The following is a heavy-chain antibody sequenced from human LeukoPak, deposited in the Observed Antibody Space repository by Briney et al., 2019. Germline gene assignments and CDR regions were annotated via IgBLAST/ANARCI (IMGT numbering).Heavy chain of an antibody. Sequence: GGSLRLSCAASGFTFSDHFMDWVRQAPGKGLEWVGRTRNKANSFSTEYAASVKGRFTISRDDSKNSLYLQMNSLKTEDTAVYYCVGPAYSGSSNVWYFDLWGRGILVTVSP. J-gene: IGHJ2*01. CDR2: TRNKANSFST. CDR3: VGPAYSGSSNVWYFDL. V-gene: IGHV3-72*01. CDR1: GFTFSDHF. D-gene: IGHD1-26*01.